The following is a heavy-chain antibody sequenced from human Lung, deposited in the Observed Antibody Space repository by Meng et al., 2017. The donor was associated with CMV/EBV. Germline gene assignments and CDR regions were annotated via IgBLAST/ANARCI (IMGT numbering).Heavy chain of an antibody. Sequence: GSLRLXCTVSGGSISTYYWNWLRQLPGKGLEWIGYISNSGSTNYNPSLKSRVTISVDTSKNQFSLKLSSVTAADTAVYYCARFTIFGVVMDGMDVWGQGTTVTVSS. CDR3: ARFTIFGVVMDGMDV. J-gene: IGHJ6*02. CDR1: GGSISTYY. CDR2: ISNSGST. D-gene: IGHD3-3*01. V-gene: IGHV4-59*01.